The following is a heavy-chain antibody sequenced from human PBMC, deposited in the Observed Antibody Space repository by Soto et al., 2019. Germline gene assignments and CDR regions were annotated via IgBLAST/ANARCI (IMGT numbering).Heavy chain of an antibody. V-gene: IGHV3-21*01. Sequence: EVQLVESGGGLVKPGGSLRLSCAASGFTFSDYSMNWVRQGPGKGLEWVSSISSSSDYIFYADSVQGRFTIPRDNAKNSLYLQMNSLRAEDTAVYYGTGGVTAMVLGSLGAGMDVCGQGTTVTVSS. CDR2: ISSSSDYI. J-gene: IGHJ6*02. CDR3: TGGVTAMVLGSLGAGMDV. D-gene: IGHD5-18*01. CDR1: GFTFSDYS.